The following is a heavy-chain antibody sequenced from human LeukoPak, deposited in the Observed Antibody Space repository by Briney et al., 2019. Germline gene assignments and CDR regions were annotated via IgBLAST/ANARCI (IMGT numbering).Heavy chain of an antibody. CDR2: INPNSGGT. D-gene: IGHD3-10*01. CDR3: ARDVYGSGSCLDY. J-gene: IGHJ4*02. CDR1: GYTFTGYY. Sequence: ASVKVSCKASGYTFTGYYMHWVRQTPGQGLEWMGWINPNSGGTNYAQKFQGRVTMTRDTSISTAYMELSRLRSDDTAVYYCARDVYGSGSCLDYWGQGTLVTVSS. V-gene: IGHV1-2*02.